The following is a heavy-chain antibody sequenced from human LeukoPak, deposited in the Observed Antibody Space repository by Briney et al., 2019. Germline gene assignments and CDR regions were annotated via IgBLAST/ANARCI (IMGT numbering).Heavy chain of an antibody. CDR3: ATAYHIVVVTAIPPYHDAFDI. CDR2: INPNSGGT. Sequence: ASVKVSCKASGYTFTGYYMHWVRQAPGQGLEWMGRINPNSGGTNYAQKFQGRVTMTRDTSISTAYMELSRLRSDDTAVYYCATAYHIVVVTAIPPYHDAFDIWGQGTMVTVSS. CDR1: GYTFTGYY. V-gene: IGHV1-2*06. J-gene: IGHJ3*02. D-gene: IGHD2-21*02.